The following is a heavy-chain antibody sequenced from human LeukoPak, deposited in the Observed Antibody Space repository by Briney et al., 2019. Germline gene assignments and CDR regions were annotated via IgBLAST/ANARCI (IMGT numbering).Heavy chain of an antibody. CDR1: GFTFSSFA. V-gene: IGHV3-23*01. CDR2: ISGSGGST. Sequence: GGSLRLSCAASGFTFSSFAMSWVRQAPGKGLDWVSTISGSGGSTYYADSVKGRFTISRDNSKSTLYLQMNGLRAEDTALYYCASLNTPAAIPRDAFDIWGLGTMVTVSS. J-gene: IGHJ3*02. CDR3: ASLNTPAAIPRDAFDI. D-gene: IGHD2-2*02.